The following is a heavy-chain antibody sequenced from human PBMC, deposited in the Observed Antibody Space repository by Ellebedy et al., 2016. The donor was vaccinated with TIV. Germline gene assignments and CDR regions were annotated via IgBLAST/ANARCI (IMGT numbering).Heavy chain of an antibody. CDR2: INSDGSST. Sequence: GESLKISCAASGFTFSSYWMHWVRQAPGKGLVWVSRINSDGSSTSYADSVKGRFTISRDNAKNTLYLQMNSLRAEDTAVYYCAREDGGNYWYFDLWGRGTLVTVSS. J-gene: IGHJ2*01. CDR3: AREDGGNYWYFDL. V-gene: IGHV3-74*01. CDR1: GFTFSSYW. D-gene: IGHD4-23*01.